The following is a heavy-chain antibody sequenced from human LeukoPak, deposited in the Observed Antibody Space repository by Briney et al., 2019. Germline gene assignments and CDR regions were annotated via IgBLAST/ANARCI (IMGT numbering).Heavy chain of an antibody. CDR1: GFTFSNYA. CDR3: ARVLDYYDSSGSDHDAFDI. Sequence: GGSLRLSCAASGFTFSNYAMSWVRQAPGKGLEWVSGINVSGGSTFYADSVRGRFTISRDNSKNTLYLQMNSLRAEDTAVYYCARVLDYYDSSGSDHDAFDIWGQGTMVTVSS. V-gene: IGHV3-23*01. J-gene: IGHJ3*02. CDR2: INVSGGST. D-gene: IGHD3-22*01.